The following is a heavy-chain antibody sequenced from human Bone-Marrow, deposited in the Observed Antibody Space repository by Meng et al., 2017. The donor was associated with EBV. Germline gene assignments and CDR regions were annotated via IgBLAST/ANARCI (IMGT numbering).Heavy chain of an antibody. Sequence: QVPLVQSGAEGKKPGASVKVCCKASGYTFTGYNMHWVRQAPGQGLEWMGRINPNSGGTNYAQKFQGRVTMTRDTSISTAYMDLSRLRSDDTAVYYCARGPGVYYDTPPVAFDIWGQGTMVTVSS. CDR1: GYTFTGYN. CDR2: INPNSGGT. D-gene: IGHD3-22*01. CDR3: ARGPGVYYDTPPVAFDI. J-gene: IGHJ3*02. V-gene: IGHV1-2*06.